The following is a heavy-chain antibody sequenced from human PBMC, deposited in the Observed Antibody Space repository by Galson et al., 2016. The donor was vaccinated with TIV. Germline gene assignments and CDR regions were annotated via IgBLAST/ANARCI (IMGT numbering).Heavy chain of an antibody. CDR1: GFSVSSNY. J-gene: IGHJ6*02. CDR3: ASTVTGTRYYGMDV. CDR2: IYSGGNT. D-gene: IGHD1-20*01. Sequence: PRLSCAASGFSVSSNYMTWVRQAPGKGLECVSVIYSGGNTYYADSVKGRFTISRDNSKSSLYLQMNSLRAEDTAVYYCASTVTGTRYYGMDVWGQGTMVTVSS. V-gene: IGHV3-53*01.